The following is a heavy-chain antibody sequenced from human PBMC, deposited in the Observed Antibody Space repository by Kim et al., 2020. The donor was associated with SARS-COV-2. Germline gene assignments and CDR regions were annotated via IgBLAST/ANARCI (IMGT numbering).Heavy chain of an antibody. CDR2: IYYSGST. D-gene: IGHD6-13*01. V-gene: IGHV4-61*01. Sequence: SETLSLTCTVSGGSVSSGSYYWSWIRQPPGKGLEWIGYIYYSGSTNYNPSLKSRVTISVDTSKNQFSLKLSSVTAADTAVYYCARDTLRLAAAWRAFDIWGQGTMVTVSS. CDR3: ARDTLRLAAAWRAFDI. CDR1: GGSVSSGSYY. J-gene: IGHJ3*02.